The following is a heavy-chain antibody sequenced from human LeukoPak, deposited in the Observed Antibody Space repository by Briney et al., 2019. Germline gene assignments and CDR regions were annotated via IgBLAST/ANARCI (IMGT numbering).Heavy chain of an antibody. CDR1: GGSLSNYY. CDR3: AREASSCGGGSCYSGWFDP. D-gene: IGHD2-15*01. V-gene: IGHV4-59*13. Sequence: SETLSLTCTVSGGSLSNYYWSWIRQAPGKGLEWIGYIYYSGSTNYNPSLKSRVTISVDSSRNQFSLKLSSVTTADTAIYYCAREASSCGGGSCYSGWFDPWGQGTLVTVSS. CDR2: IYYSGST. J-gene: IGHJ5*02.